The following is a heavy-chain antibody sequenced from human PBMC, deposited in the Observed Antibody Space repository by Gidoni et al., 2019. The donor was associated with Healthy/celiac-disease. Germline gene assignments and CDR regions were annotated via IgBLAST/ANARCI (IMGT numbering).Heavy chain of an antibody. V-gene: IGHV3-23*01. CDR3: AKTPYYYGSGSPQRYFQH. CDR2: IGGSGGST. J-gene: IGHJ1*01. CDR1: GFTLSIYA. D-gene: IGHD3-10*01. Sequence: EVQLLVSGGGLVQPGGSLSLSYAASGFTLSIYALSWVRQAPGKGMEWVSAIGGSGGSTYYADSVKGRFTISRDNSKNTLYLQMNSLRAEDTAVYYCAKTPYYYGSGSPQRYFQHWGQGTLVTVSS.